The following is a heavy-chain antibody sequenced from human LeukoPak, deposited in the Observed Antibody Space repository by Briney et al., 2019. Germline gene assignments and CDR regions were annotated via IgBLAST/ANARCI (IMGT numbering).Heavy chain of an antibody. CDR1: GGSISSSNSY. V-gene: IGHV4-39*07. J-gene: IGHJ4*02. CDR3: ARISSSYPLKFDY. CDR2: IYYSGTT. Sequence: SGTLSLTCTVSGGSISSSNSYWGWIRQPPGKGLAWIGSIYYSGTTYYNTSLKSRVTLSVDTSKNQFSLKLNSVTAADTAVYYCARISSSYPLKFDYWGQGTLVTVSS. D-gene: IGHD6-13*01.